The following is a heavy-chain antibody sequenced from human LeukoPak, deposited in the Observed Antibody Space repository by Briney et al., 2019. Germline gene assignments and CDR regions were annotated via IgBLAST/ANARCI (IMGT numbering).Heavy chain of an antibody. Sequence: ASVKVSCKASGYTFTNYAMNWLRQAPGQGLEWMGWIHPSTGNPTYAQGFTGRFVFSLDTSVSTTYLQISSLKAEDTAVYYCARAYQRLGELSLPDYWGQGTLVTVSS. J-gene: IGHJ4*02. CDR2: IHPSTGNP. CDR3: ARAYQRLGELSLPDY. CDR1: GYTFTNYA. D-gene: IGHD3-16*02. V-gene: IGHV7-4-1*02.